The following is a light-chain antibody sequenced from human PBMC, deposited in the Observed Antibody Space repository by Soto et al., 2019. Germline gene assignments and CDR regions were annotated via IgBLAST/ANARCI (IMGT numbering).Light chain of an antibody. CDR2: EGR. CDR3: CSYVGSDTYVI. V-gene: IGLV2-23*01. J-gene: IGLJ2*01. Sequence: QSALTQPASVSGSPGQSITISCTGTSSDVGGYILVSWYQLHPDKAPKLMIYEGRKRPSGVSNRFSGSKSGNTASLTISGLQPEDEAHYYCCSYVGSDTYVIFGGGTKLTGL. CDR1: SSDVGGYIL.